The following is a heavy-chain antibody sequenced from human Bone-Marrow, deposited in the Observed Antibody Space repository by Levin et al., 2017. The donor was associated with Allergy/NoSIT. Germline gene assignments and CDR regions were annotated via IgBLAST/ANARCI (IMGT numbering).Heavy chain of an antibody. CDR1: GYTFTGYY. J-gene: IGHJ4*02. CDR2: INPNSGGT. Sequence: GESLKISCKASGYTFTGYYMHWVRQAPGQGLEWMGRINPNSGGTNYAQKFQGRVTMTRDTSISTAYMELSRLRSDDTAVYYCARGRYFDWFLDYWGQGTLVTVSS. V-gene: IGHV1-2*06. CDR3: ARGRYFDWFLDY. D-gene: IGHD3-9*01.